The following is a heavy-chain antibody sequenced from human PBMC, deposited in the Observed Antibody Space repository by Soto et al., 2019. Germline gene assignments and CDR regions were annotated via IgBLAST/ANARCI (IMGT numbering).Heavy chain of an antibody. Sequence: QVQLVESGGGVVQPGRSLRLSCAASGFTFSSYGMHWVRQAPGKGLEWVAVISYDGSNKYYADSVKGRFTISRDNSKNTLYLQMNSLRAEDTAVYYCAKVSGLLWFGELNQFDYWGQGTLVTVSS. V-gene: IGHV3-30*18. J-gene: IGHJ4*02. CDR2: ISYDGSNK. CDR3: AKVSGLLWFGELNQFDY. CDR1: GFTFSSYG. D-gene: IGHD3-10*01.